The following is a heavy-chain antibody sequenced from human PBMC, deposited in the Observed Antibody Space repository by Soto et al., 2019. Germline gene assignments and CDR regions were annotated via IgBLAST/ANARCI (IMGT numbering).Heavy chain of an antibody. CDR2: ISHSGNT. V-gene: IGHV4-34*01. CDR3: ARLEVNWNDIYYYYVMDV. Sequence: SETLSLTCVVSGGSFSGNYWTWIRQPPGKGLEWIGEISHSGNTNYNPSLKSRVTISVDTSRNQFSLNLSSVTAADTAVYYCARLEVNWNDIYYYYVMDVWGQGSSVTVSS. CDR1: GGSFSGNY. D-gene: IGHD1-1*01. J-gene: IGHJ6*02.